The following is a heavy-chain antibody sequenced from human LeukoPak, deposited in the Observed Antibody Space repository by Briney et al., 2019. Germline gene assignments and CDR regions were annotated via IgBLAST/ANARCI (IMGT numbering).Heavy chain of an antibody. CDR2: INHSGST. CDR3: ARHSYYGSGSYYLRSGWFDP. J-gene: IGHJ5*02. V-gene: IGHV4-34*01. Sequence: SETLSLTCAVYGGSFSGYYWSWIRQPPGKGLEWIGEINHSGSTNYNPSLKSRVTISVDTSKNQFSLKLSSVTAADTAVYYCARHSYYGSGSYYLRSGWFDPWGQGTLVTVSS. CDR1: GGSFSGYY. D-gene: IGHD3-10*01.